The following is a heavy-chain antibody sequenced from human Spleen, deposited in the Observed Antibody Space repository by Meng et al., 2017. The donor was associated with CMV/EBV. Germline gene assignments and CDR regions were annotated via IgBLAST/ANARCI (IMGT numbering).Heavy chain of an antibody. V-gene: IGHV3-30*02. J-gene: IGHJ6*02. Sequence: GGSLRLSCAASGFTFSSYGMHWVRQAPGKGLEWVAFIPYDGSNEYYAVSVKGRFTISRDNSKNTLYLQMNSLRAEDTAVYYCAKVQAEGRTIFGGMDVWGQGTTVTVSS. CDR3: AKVQAEGRTIFGGMDV. D-gene: IGHD3-3*01. CDR2: IPYDGSNE. CDR1: GFTFSSYG.